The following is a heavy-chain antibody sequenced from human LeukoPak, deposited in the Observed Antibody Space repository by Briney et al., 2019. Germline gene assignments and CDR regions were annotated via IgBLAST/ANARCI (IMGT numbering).Heavy chain of an antibody. D-gene: IGHD2-2*01. CDR2: IYYSGST. J-gene: IGHJ5*02. Sequence: PSETLSLTCTVSGGSISSYYWSWIRQPPGEGLEWLAYIYYSGSTNYNPSLKSRVTISVNTSKNQFSLKLSSVAPADTAVYYWARDATPCSSTRCGWFDPWGQGTLVTVSS. V-gene: IGHV4-59*01. CDR1: GGSISSYY. CDR3: ARDATPCSSTRCGWFDP.